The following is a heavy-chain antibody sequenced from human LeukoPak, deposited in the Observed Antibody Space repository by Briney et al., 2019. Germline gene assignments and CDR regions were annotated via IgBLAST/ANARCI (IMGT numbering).Heavy chain of an antibody. J-gene: IGHJ6*02. Sequence: GGSLRLSCAASGFTFSDHFMDCVRQDPGKGLEWVGRSGNRAKRYTTEYAASVEGRFTISRDHSKNSLYLQMNSLKTEDTAVYYCAGDLIGYYYGMDVWGQGTTVTVSS. V-gene: IGHV3-72*01. CDR1: GFTFSDHF. CDR3: AGDLIGYYYGMDV. D-gene: IGHD3-16*01. CDR2: SGNRAKRYTT.